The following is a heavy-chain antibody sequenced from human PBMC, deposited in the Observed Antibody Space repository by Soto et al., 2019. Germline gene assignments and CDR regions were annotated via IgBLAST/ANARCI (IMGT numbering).Heavy chain of an antibody. V-gene: IGHV5-51*01. D-gene: IGHD2-2*01. CDR2: IYPGDSDT. CDR3: ARQGCSSTSCYFPI. CDR1: GFSFPDYW. Sequence: GESLKISCKGSGFSFPDYWIAWVRQMPGKGLEWMGIIYPGDSDTRYSPSFQGQVTISADKSVSTAYLQWSSLKASDTAMYYCARQGCSSTSCYFPIWGQGTMVTVSS. J-gene: IGHJ3*02.